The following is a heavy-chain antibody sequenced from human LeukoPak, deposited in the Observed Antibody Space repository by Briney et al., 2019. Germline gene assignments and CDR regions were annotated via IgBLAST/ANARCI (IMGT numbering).Heavy chain of an antibody. D-gene: IGHD1-1*01. Sequence: GGSLRLSCAASEFTFSNYWMYWVRQAPGKGLERVANMNQDGSKIHYVDSVKGRFAISRDNAKNSLYLQMSSLRAEDTAVYYCARGKGNDAIFEYWGQGTLVTVSS. CDR1: EFTFSNYW. CDR2: MNQDGSKI. CDR3: ARGKGNDAIFEY. J-gene: IGHJ4*02. V-gene: IGHV3-7*01.